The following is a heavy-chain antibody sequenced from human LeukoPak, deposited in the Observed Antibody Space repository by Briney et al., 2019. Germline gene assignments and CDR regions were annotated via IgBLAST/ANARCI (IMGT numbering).Heavy chain of an antibody. CDR3: ARILVTPDTIEYCSGGSCYFDY. D-gene: IGHD2-15*01. V-gene: IGHV3-53*01. Sequence: SGGSLRLSCAASGFTVSSNYMSWVRQAPGKGLEWVSVIYSGGSTYYADPVKGRFTISRDNSKNTLYLQMNSLRAEDTAVYYCARILVTPDTIEYCSGGSCYFDYWGQGTLVTVSS. J-gene: IGHJ4*02. CDR2: IYSGGST. CDR1: GFTVSSNY.